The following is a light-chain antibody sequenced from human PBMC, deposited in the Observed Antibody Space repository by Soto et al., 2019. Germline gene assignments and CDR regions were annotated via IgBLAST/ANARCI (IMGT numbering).Light chain of an antibody. J-gene: IGKJ2*01. CDR1: HDLSVN. CDR3: HQYKSWHPYT. CDR2: AVS. V-gene: IGKV3-15*01. Sequence: EIVRTQSPAILSVSPGERATLSCRASHDLSVNLAWYQLRPGQTPRLLIYAVSTKATGIPARFSGGVSGTEFTLTISSRQSEDFGIYYCHQYKSWHPYTVGQGTNLEIK.